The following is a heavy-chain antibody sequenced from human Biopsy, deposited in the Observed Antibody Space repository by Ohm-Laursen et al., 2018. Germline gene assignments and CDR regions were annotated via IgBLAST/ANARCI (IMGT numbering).Heavy chain of an antibody. J-gene: IGHJ5*02. V-gene: IGHV1-2*02. CDR1: GYTFTDYY. CDR3: ARGGGYNWNNGWFDP. Sequence: ASVKVSCKASGYTFTDYYVHWVRQAPGHGLEWMGWIDTINGGARYAQKFQGRVTMTRDTSISTAYMELSSLRSEDTAVYYCARGGGYNWNNGWFDPWGQGTLVTVSS. D-gene: IGHD1/OR15-1a*01. CDR2: IDTINGGA.